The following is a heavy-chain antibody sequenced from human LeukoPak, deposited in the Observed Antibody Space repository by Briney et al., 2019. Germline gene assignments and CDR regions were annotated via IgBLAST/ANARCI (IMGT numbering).Heavy chain of an antibody. Sequence: GGAPRLSCAASGFTFSSYSMDWVRQAPGKGLEWVSYISSSSSTIYYADSVKGRFPISRDNAKNSLYLQMNSLRAEDTAVYYCATISTTGDYYYGMDVWGQGTTVTVSS. CDR1: GFTFSSYS. CDR2: ISSSSSTI. J-gene: IGHJ6*02. D-gene: IGHD3-9*01. CDR3: ATISTTGDYYYGMDV. V-gene: IGHV3-48*04.